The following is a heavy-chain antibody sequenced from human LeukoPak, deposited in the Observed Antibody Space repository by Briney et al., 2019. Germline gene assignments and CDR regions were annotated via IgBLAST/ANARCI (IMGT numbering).Heavy chain of an antibody. J-gene: IGHJ5*02. CDR3: AKGGLNWFDP. V-gene: IGHV3-9*01. D-gene: IGHD1-26*01. CDR2: INWNSGSI. Sequence: GGSLRLSCAASGFTFDDYAMHWVRQAPGKGLEWVSNINWNSGSIGYADSVKGRFTISRDNAKNSLYLQMNSLRAEDTAVYYCAKGGLNWFDPWGQGTLVTVSS. CDR1: GFTFDDYA.